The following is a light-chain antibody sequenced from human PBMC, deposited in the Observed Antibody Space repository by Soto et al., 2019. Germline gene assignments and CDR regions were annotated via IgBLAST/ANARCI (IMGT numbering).Light chain of an antibody. CDR2: GAS. CDR1: QSVSRT. J-gene: IGKJ5*01. CDR3: QQRSNWPIT. Sequence: EIVITQSASTLSVSPGEGLTLSCRASQSVSRTLAWYQQKPGQAPRLLIYGASSRATGVPARFSGSGSGTDFTLTISSLEPEDFAVYYCQQRSNWPITFGQGTRLEIK. V-gene: IGKV3-15*01.